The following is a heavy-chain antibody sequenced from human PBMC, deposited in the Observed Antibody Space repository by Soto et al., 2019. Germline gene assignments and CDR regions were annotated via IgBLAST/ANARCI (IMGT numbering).Heavy chain of an antibody. CDR1: GYTLTELS. CDR2: FDPEDGET. CDR3: ATLRYTVTALLFDY. D-gene: IGHD4-17*01. V-gene: IGHV1-24*01. J-gene: IGHJ4*02. Sequence: ASVKVSCKVSGYTLTELSMHWVRQAPGKGLEWMGGFDPEDGETIYAQKFQGRVTMTEDTSTDTAYMELSSLRSEDTAVYYCATLRYTVTALLFDYWGQGTLVNVS.